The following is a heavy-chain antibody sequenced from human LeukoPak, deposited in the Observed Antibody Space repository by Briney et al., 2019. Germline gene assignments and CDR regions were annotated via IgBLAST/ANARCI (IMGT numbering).Heavy chain of an antibody. Sequence: PSETLSLTCTVSGGSISSGGYYWSWIRQHPGKGLDWIGYIYYSGSTYYNPSLKSRVTISVDTSKNQFSLKLSSVTAADTAVYYCARDCPAAAGTRWFDPWGQGTLVTVSS. CDR3: ARDCPAAAGTRWFDP. J-gene: IGHJ5*02. CDR2: IYYSGST. V-gene: IGHV4-31*03. CDR1: GGSISSGGYY. D-gene: IGHD6-13*01.